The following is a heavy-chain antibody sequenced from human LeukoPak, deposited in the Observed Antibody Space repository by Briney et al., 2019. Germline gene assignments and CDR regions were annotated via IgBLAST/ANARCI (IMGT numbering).Heavy chain of an antibody. J-gene: IGHJ4*02. CDR2: ISAYNGNT. CDR3: ARLGSSWYLDY. V-gene: IGHV1-18*01. CDR1: GYTFQNYD. D-gene: IGHD6-13*01. Sequence: GASVKVSCKASGYTFQNYDMHWVRQAPGQGLEWMGWISAYNGNTNYAQKLQGRVTMTTDTSTSTAYMELRSLRSDDTAVYYCARLGSSWYLDYWGQGTLVTVSS.